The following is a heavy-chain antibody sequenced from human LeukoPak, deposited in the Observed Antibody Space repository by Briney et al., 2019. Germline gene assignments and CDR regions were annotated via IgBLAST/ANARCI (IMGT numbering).Heavy chain of an antibody. CDR1: GGSISSGGYS. Sequence: LSLTCAVSGGSISSGGYSWSWIRQPPGKGLEWVSGISWNSGSIGYADSVKGRFTISRDNAKNSLYLQMNSLRAEDTALYYCAKDRGYSYGYGFDYWGQGTLVTVSS. V-gene: IGHV3-9*01. CDR3: AKDRGYSYGYGFDY. D-gene: IGHD5-18*01. J-gene: IGHJ4*02. CDR2: ISWNSGSI.